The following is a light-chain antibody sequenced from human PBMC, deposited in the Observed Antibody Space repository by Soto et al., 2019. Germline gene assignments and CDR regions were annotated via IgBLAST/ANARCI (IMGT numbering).Light chain of an antibody. Sequence: EIVITQSPGTLSLSPGESATLSCRASQSVNSNYLAWYQQHPGQPHRLLIYGISTRATGIPARFSGSGSGTEFTLTISSLQSEDFAVYYCQQYNLRPLFGGGTKVDIK. V-gene: IGKV3-15*01. CDR1: QSVNSN. CDR3: QQYNLRPL. J-gene: IGKJ4*01. CDR2: GIS.